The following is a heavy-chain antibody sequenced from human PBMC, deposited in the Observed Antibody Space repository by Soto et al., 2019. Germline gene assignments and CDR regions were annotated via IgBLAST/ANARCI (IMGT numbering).Heavy chain of an antibody. V-gene: IGHV3-7*01. D-gene: IGHD2-15*01. CDR3: ASEIVVVVAANHY. Sequence: PGGSLRLSCAASGFTFSSYWMSWVRQAPGKGLEWVANIKQDGSEKYYVDSVKGRFTISRDNAKNSLYLQMNSLRAEDTAVYYCASEIVVVVAANHYWGQGTLVTVSS. J-gene: IGHJ4*02. CDR1: GFTFSSYW. CDR2: IKQDGSEK.